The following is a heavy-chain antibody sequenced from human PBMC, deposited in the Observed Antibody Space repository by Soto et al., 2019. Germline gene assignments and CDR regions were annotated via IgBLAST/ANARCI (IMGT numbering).Heavy chain of an antibody. CDR1: GFSFSVSA. J-gene: IGHJ6*02. CDR3: TRPGIAAAGTRGWGFYFGMDV. CDR2: IRSKANSYAT. V-gene: IGHV3-73*01. D-gene: IGHD6-13*01. Sequence: HPGGSLRLSCAASGFSFSVSALHWVRQASGKGLEWVGRIRSKANSYATAYAASVKGRFTISRDDSKNTAYLQMNSLEAEDTAVYYCTRPGIAAAGTRGWGFYFGMDVWGQGTTVTVSS.